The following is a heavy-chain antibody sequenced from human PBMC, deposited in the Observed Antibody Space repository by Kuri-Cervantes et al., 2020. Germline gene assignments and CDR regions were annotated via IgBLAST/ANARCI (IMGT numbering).Heavy chain of an antibody. V-gene: IGHV3-30-3*01. Sequence: GGSLRLSCAASGFTFSSYAMHWVRQAPGKGLEWVAVISYDGSNKYYADSVEGRFTISRDNSKNTLYLQMNSLRAEDTAVYYCARDSDSWGNVPAFDIWGQGTMVTVSS. D-gene: IGHD3-16*01. CDR3: ARDSDSWGNVPAFDI. J-gene: IGHJ3*02. CDR1: GFTFSSYA. CDR2: ISYDGSNK.